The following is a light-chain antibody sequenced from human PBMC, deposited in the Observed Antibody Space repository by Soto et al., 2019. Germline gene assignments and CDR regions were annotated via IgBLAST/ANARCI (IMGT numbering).Light chain of an antibody. J-gene: IGKJ1*01. Sequence: DIQLTQTPYTLSASVGDRVTSTCRASQSISSWLAWYQQKPGKAPKLLIYKASSLESGVPSRFSGSGSGTEFTLTISSLQPDDFATYYCQQDNSYRTFGQGTKVDIK. CDR2: KAS. V-gene: IGKV1-5*03. CDR1: QSISSW. CDR3: QQDNSYRT.